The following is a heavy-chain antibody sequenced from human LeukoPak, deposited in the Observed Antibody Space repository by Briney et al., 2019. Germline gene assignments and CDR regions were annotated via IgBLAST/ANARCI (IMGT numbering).Heavy chain of an antibody. CDR1: GFTFSSYA. Sequence: PGGSLRLSCAASGFTFSSYAMRWVRQAPGKGLEWVSAISASGDRTYYADSVKGRFTISRDNSKNTLYLHMNSLRAEDTAVYYCAKTRGYCSGGSCYQDYWGQGTLVTVSS. D-gene: IGHD2-15*01. J-gene: IGHJ4*02. CDR3: AKTRGYCSGGSCYQDY. CDR2: ISASGDRT. V-gene: IGHV3-23*01.